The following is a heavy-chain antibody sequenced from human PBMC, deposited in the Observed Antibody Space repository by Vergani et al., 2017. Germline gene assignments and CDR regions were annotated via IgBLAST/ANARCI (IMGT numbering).Heavy chain of an antibody. CDR2: IIPIFGTA. J-gene: IGHJ4*02. D-gene: IGHD6-19*01. V-gene: IGHV1-69*13. Sequence: QVQLVQSGAEVKKPGSSVKVSCKASGGTFSSYAISWVRQAPGQGVEWMGGIIPIFGTANYAQKFQGRVTITADDATSTAYMELSSLRAEDTAVYYCARQPGIAVAAYSDYWGQGTLVTVSS. CDR3: ARQPGIAVAAYSDY. CDR1: GGTFSSYA.